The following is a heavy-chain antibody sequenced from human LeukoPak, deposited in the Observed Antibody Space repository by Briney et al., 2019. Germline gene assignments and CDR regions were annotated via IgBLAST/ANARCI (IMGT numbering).Heavy chain of an antibody. D-gene: IGHD2-2*01. CDR1: GYTFTGYY. V-gene: IGHV1-2*02. CDR2: INPNSGGT. J-gene: IGHJ5*02. CDR3: ARDGWGCSSTSCPPNWFDP. Sequence: ASVKVSCKASGYTFTGYYMHWVRQAPGQRLEWMGWINPNSGGTNYAQKFQGRVTMTRDTSISTAYMELSRLRSDDTAVYYCARDGWGCSSTSCPPNWFDPWGQGTLVTVSS.